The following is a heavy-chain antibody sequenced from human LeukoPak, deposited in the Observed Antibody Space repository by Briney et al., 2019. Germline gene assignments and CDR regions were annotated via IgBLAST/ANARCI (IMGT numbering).Heavy chain of an antibody. CDR3: AGINDYGDPTGAFDI. D-gene: IGHD4-17*01. J-gene: IGHJ3*02. Sequence: GGSLRLSCAASGFTFSGYWMSWVRQAPGKGPEWVANIKQDGSEIYYVDSVKGRFTISRDNAKNSLFLQMNSLRAEDTAVYYCAGINDYGDPTGAFDIWGQGTMVTVSS. CDR2: IKQDGSEI. CDR1: GFTFSGYW. V-gene: IGHV3-7*01.